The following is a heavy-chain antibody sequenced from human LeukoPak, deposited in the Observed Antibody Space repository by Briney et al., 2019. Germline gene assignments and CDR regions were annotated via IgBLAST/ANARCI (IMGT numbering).Heavy chain of an antibody. V-gene: IGHV4-31*03. D-gene: IGHD3-22*01. CDR1: GGSISSGGYY. J-gene: IGHJ4*02. CDR3: ARASIRYYDSSAYSH. Sequence: PSETLSLTCTVSGGSISSGGYYWSWIRQHPGKGLEWIGYIYYSGSTYYNPSLKSRVTISVDTSKNQFSLKLSSVTAADTAMYYCARASIRYYDSSAYSHWGQGALVTVSS. CDR2: IYYSGST.